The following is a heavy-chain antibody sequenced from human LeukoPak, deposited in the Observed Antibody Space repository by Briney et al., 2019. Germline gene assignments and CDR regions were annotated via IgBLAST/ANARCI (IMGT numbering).Heavy chain of an antibody. D-gene: IGHD3-22*01. Sequence: ASVTVSCKASGYTFTSYDINWVRQATGQGLEWVGWMNPNSGNTGYAQNFQGRVTVTRNTSISTAYMELSSLRSEDTAVYYCARGFYDSSGYYYVDYWGQGTLVTVSS. CDR3: ARGFYDSSGYYYVDY. CDR1: GYTFTSYD. J-gene: IGHJ4*02. CDR2: MNPNSGNT. V-gene: IGHV1-8*01.